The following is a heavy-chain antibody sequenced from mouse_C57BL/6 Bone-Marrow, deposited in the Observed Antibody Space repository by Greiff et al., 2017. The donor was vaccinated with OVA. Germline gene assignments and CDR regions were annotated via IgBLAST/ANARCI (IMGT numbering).Heavy chain of an antibody. D-gene: IGHD2-3*01. J-gene: IGHJ1*03. CDR2: INPGSGGT. V-gene: IGHV1-54*01. CDR3: ARGEEGYYVGYFDV. Sequence: VQLQQSGAELVRPGTSVKVSCKASGYAFTNYLIEWVKQRPGQGLEWIGVINPGSGGTNYNEKFKGKATLTADKSSSTAYMQLSSLTSEDSAVYFCARGEEGYYVGYFDVWGTGTTVTVSS. CDR1: GYAFTNYL.